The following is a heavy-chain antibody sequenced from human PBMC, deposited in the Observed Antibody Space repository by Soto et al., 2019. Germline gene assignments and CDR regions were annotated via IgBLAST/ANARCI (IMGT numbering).Heavy chain of an antibody. D-gene: IGHD3-22*01. Sequence: GGSLRLSCAAPGFSLSNNGMHWVRQAPGKGLEWVAVISYDGNNKYYADSVKGRFTISRDNSKNTVYLEMNNLRAEDTAMYYCAKGGSGNYLTYYYYYGMDVWGQGTLVTVSS. CDR3: AKGGSGNYLTYYYYYGMDV. CDR1: GFSLSNNG. V-gene: IGHV3-30*18. J-gene: IGHJ6*02. CDR2: ISYDGNNK.